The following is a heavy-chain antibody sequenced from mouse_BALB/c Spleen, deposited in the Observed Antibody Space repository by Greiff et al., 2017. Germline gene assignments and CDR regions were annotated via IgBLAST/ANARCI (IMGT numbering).Heavy chain of an antibody. D-gene: IGHD2-14*01. CDR3: ARDKGRYDVGGYAMDY. CDR2: IWAGGST. J-gene: IGHJ4*01. CDR1: GFSLTSYG. V-gene: IGHV2-9*02. Sequence: QVQLKESGPGLVAPSQSLSITCTVSGFSLTSYGVHWVRQPPGKGLEWLGVIWAGGSTNYNSALMSRLSISKDNSKSQVFLKMNRLQTDDTAMYYGARDKGRYDVGGYAMDYWGQGTSVTVSA.